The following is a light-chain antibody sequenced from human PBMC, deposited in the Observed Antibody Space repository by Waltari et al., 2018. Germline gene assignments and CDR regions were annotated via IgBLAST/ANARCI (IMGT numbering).Light chain of an antibody. Sequence: AIRMTQSPSSFSASTGDRVSITCRATQGISSYFAWYQQKPGKAPKLLIYAASTLQSGVPSRFRGRGSGTDFPLPLSCLPSEDFATYYFPQYYSYPYTFGQGTKLEIK. CDR1: QGISSY. CDR3: PQYYSYPYT. CDR2: AAS. J-gene: IGKJ2*01. V-gene: IGKV1-8*01.